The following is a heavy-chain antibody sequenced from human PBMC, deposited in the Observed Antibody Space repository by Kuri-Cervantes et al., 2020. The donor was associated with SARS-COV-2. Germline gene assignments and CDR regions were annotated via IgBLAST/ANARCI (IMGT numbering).Heavy chain of an antibody. CDR3: ARTFMGYYYYMDV. D-gene: IGHD3-3*02. V-gene: IGHV3-21*01. CDR1: GFTFSSYA. CDR2: ISSSSSYI. J-gene: IGHJ6*03. Sequence: GESLKISCAASGFTFSSYAMSWVRQAPGKGLEWVSSISSSSSYIYYADSAKGRFTISRDNAKNSLYLQMNSLRAEDTAVYYCARTFMGYYYYMDVWGKGTTVTVSS.